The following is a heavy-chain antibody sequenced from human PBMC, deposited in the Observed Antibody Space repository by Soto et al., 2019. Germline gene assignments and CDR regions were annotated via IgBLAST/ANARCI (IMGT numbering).Heavy chain of an antibody. V-gene: IGHV3-48*02. J-gene: IGHJ4*02. Sequence: EVQLVESGGGLVQPGGSLRLSCAASGFTFSSYSMNWVRQAPGKGLEWVSYISSSSSTIYYADSVKGRFTISRDNAKNSLYLQMNSLSDEDTAVYYCARGRYYDSSGLVDYWGQGTLVTVSS. CDR1: GFTFSSYS. CDR3: ARGRYYDSSGLVDY. CDR2: ISSSSSTI. D-gene: IGHD3-22*01.